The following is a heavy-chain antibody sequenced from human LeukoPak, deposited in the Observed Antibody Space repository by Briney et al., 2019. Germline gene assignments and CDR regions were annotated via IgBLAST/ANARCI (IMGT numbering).Heavy chain of an antibody. CDR2: MNPNSGNT. CDR1: GYTFTSYD. V-gene: IGHV1-8*01. CDR3: ARGPHSGYDYGYYYYYMDV. J-gene: IGHJ6*03. Sequence: ASVKVSCKASGYTFTSYDINWVRQATGQGLEWMGWMNPNSGNTGYAQKFQGRVTMTRNTSISTAHMELSSLRSEDTAVYYCARGPHSGYDYGYYYYYMDVWGKGTTVTVSS. D-gene: IGHD5-12*01.